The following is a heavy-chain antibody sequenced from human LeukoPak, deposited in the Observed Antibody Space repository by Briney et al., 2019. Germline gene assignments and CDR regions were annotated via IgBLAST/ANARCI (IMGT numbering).Heavy chain of an antibody. CDR2: IYPGDSDT. J-gene: IGHJ4*02. CDR3: ARLGCDSSSCHYYFDY. Sequence: AGESLKISCKGSGYSFTSYWIGWVRQMPGKVLEWMGIIYPGDSDTRYSPSFQGQVTISADKSISTAYLQWSSLKASDTAMYYCARLGCDSSSCHYYFDYWGQGTLVTVSS. D-gene: IGHD6-13*01. CDR1: GYSFTSYW. V-gene: IGHV5-51*01.